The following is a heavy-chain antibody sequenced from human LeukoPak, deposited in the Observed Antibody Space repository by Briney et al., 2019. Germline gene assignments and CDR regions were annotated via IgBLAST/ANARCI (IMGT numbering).Heavy chain of an antibody. J-gene: IGHJ4*02. CDR2: ISYDGSNK. CDR1: GFTFSSYA. V-gene: IGHV3-30-3*01. Sequence: PGGSLRLSCAASGFTFSSYAMPWVRQAPGKGLEWVAVISYDGSNKYYADSVKGRFTISRDNSKNTLYLQMNSLRDEDTAVYYCARFSSSSWDYWGQGTLVTVSS. CDR3: ARFSSSSWDY. D-gene: IGHD6-6*01.